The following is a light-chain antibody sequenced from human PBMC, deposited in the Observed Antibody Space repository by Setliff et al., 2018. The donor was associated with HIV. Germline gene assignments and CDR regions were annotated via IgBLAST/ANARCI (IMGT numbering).Light chain of an antibody. CDR1: QSLLHTDGNTY. Sequence: DGVMSQSPVSLPVTLGQPASISCRSSQSLLHTDGNTYLNWFHQRPGQSPRRLIYKVSNRDSVVPDRFSGSGSVTDFTLKISRVDADDVGVFFCMRVTRPWTVGQGTKVDIK. CDR2: KVS. J-gene: IGKJ1*01. CDR3: MRVTRPWT. V-gene: IGKV2-30*02.